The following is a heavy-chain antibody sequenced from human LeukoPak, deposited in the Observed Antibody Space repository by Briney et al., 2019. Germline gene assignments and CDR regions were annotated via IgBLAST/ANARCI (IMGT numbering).Heavy chain of an antibody. J-gene: IGHJ4*02. V-gene: IGHV1-18*01. Sequence: ASVKVSCKASGYTFTSYGISWVRQAPGQGLEWMGWISAYNDNTHYAQKLQGRVTMTTDTSTSTVYMELRSLRSDDTAVYYCARGSPPRRNYDSRGYYSYYFDYWGQGTLVTVSS. D-gene: IGHD3-22*01. CDR1: GYTFTSYG. CDR3: ARGSPPRRNYDSRGYYSYYFDY. CDR2: ISAYNDNT.